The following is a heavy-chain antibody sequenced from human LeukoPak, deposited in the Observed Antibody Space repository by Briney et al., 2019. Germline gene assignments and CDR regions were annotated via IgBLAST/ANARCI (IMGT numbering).Heavy chain of an antibody. D-gene: IGHD3-10*01. CDR3: TRNRSLRFRALDY. Sequence: GASVKVSCTASGFTFTSYDINWVRQAPGQGLEWMGWMNPNSRNTGYAQRFQGRVTMTRDTSICTAFMELRSLTSEDTAVYFCTRNRSLRFRALDYWGQGTLVTVSS. CDR1: GFTFTSYD. J-gene: IGHJ4*02. CDR2: MNPNSRNT. V-gene: IGHV1-8*01.